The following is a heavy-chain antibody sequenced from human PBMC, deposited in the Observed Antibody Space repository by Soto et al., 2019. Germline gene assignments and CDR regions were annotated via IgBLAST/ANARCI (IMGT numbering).Heavy chain of an antibody. CDR3: VRGRSSSWEDACDI. J-gene: IGHJ3*02. D-gene: IGHD6-13*01. CDR1: GGTFSSYA. Sequence: QVQLVQAGAEVKKPGSSVKVSCKASGGTFSSYAISWVRQAPGQGLEWMGGIIPIFGTANYAQKFQGRVTITADESTSPAYMELSSRRSEDTAVYYCVRGRSSSWEDACDIWGQGTMVNVFS. V-gene: IGHV1-69*12. CDR2: IIPIFGTA.